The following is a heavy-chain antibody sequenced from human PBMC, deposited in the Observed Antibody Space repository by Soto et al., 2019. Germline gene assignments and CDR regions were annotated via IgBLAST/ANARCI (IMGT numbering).Heavy chain of an antibody. CDR2: IYYSGST. J-gene: IGHJ4*02. CDR1: GGSISSGGYY. CDR3: ARIASSWNFCDY. Sequence: SETLSLTCTVSGGSISSGGYYWSWIRQHPGKGLEWIGYIYYSGSTYYNPSLKSRVTISVDTSKNQFSLKLSSVTAADTAVYYCARIASSWNFCDYWGQGTVVTVSS. V-gene: IGHV4-31*03. D-gene: IGHD6-13*01.